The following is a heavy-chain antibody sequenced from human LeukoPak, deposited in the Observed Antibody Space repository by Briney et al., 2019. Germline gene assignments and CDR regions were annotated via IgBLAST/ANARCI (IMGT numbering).Heavy chain of an antibody. D-gene: IGHD4-17*01. J-gene: IGHJ4*02. CDR2: IYHSGST. CDR1: GGSISSGGYS. CDR3: ARAKYGDYVDY. Sequence: SETLSLTCAVSGGSISSGGYSWSWIRQPPGKGLEWIGYIYHSGSTYYNPSLKSRVTISVDRSKNQFSLKLSSVTAADTAVYYCARAKYGDYVDYWGQGTLVTVSS. V-gene: IGHV4-30-2*01.